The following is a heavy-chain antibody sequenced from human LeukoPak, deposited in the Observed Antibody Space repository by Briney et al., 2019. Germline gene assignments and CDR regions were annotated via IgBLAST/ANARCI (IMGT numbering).Heavy chain of an antibody. D-gene: IGHD3-22*01. V-gene: IGHV4-31*03. CDR1: GGSISSGGYH. CDR2: IYYSGST. CDR3: ARVRYESRGIWTALWNWFDP. Sequence: SETLSLTCTVSGGSISSGGYHWSWIRQHPGKGLEWIGYIYYSGSTYYNPSLKSRVTISVDTSKNQFSLKLSSVTAADTAVYYCARVRYESRGIWTALWNWFDPWGQGTLVTVSS. J-gene: IGHJ5*02.